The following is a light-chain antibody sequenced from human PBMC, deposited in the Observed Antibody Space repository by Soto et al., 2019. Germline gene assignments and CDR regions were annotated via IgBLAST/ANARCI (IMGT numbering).Light chain of an antibody. CDR1: QSVSSSY. V-gene: IGKV3-20*01. J-gene: IGKJ1*01. Sequence: EIVLTQSPGTLSLSPGERATLSCRASQSVSSSYLAWYQQKPGQAPRLLIYGASSRATGIPDRFSGSGSGTDFTLTISRLEPEDFAVYYCQQYGSSPQTFGLGTMV. CDR2: GAS. CDR3: QQYGSSPQT.